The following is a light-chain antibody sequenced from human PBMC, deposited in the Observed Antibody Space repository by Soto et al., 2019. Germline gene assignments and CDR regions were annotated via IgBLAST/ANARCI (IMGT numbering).Light chain of an antibody. CDR3: HHYDSPVWT. J-gene: IGKJ1*01. Sequence: EIVLTQSPGTLSLSPGERVTLSCRASQSVSSNHLNWYQQKPGQSPRLLIHAASRRAAGIPDRFSGSGSGTDFTLTISRLEAEDFAVYYCHHYDSPVWTFGQGTKVEIK. V-gene: IGKV3-20*01. CDR1: QSVSSNH. CDR2: AAS.